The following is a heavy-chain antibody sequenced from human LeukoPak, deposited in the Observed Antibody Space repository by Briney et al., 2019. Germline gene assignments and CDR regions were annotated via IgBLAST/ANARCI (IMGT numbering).Heavy chain of an antibody. Sequence: SQTLSLTCTVSGGSISSGSYYWSWIRQPAGKGLEWIARIYTSGSTNYNPSLKSRVTISVDTSKNQFSLKLSSVTAADTAVYYCARAHRISVRGDPTSYFDYWGQGTLVTVSS. CDR2: IYTSGST. J-gene: IGHJ4*02. D-gene: IGHD3-10*01. V-gene: IGHV4-61*02. CDR3: ARAHRISVRGDPTSYFDY. CDR1: GGSISSGSYY.